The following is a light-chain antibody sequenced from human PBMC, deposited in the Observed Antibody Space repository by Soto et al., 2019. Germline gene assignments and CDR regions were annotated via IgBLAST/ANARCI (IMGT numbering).Light chain of an antibody. V-gene: IGKV1-27*01. Sequence: DIQMTQSPSSLSASVGDSCTITCRASQGISNYLAWYQQKPGKVPKLLIYAASTLQSGVPSRFRGSGSGTDFTLTISSLQPEDVTTYYCQKYNSAPWTFGQGTKVEIK. J-gene: IGKJ1*01. CDR2: AAS. CDR3: QKYNSAPWT. CDR1: QGISNY.